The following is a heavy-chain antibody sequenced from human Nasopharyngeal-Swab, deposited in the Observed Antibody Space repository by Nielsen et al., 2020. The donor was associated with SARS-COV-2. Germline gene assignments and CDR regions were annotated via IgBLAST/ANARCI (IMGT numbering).Heavy chain of an antibody. V-gene: IGHV1-18*01. Sequence: ASVKVSCKASGYTFTSYHISWVRQAPGQGLEWMGWTSPYNDNTNYAHQLQGRVTMTTDTSTSTAYMELRSLKSDDTAVYYCARDLTWDWNDPDYYYYMDVWGKGTTVTVSS. CDR3: ARDLTWDWNDPDYYYYMDV. CDR2: TSPYNDNT. CDR1: GYTFTSYH. D-gene: IGHD1-1*01. J-gene: IGHJ6*03.